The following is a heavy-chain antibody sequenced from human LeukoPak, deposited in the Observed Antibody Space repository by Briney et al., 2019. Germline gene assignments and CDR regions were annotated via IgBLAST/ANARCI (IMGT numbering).Heavy chain of an antibody. CDR2: IHYDGTT. Sequence: PSETLSLTCTVSGGSISSSSYYWGWIRQPPGKGLEWIGSIHYDGTTYYNPSLESRVTISIDTSKNQFSVKLTSVTAADTAVYYCARDQGAVAGIDPWGQGTLVTVSS. D-gene: IGHD6-19*01. V-gene: IGHV4-39*07. CDR3: ARDQGAVAGIDP. J-gene: IGHJ5*02. CDR1: GGSISSSSYY.